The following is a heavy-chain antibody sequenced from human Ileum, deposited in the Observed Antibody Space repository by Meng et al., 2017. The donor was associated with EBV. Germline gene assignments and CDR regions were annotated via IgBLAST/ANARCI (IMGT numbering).Heavy chain of an antibody. V-gene: IGHV1-69*01. CDR2: LIAVFDKT. J-gene: IGHJ4*02. CDR1: GGSFSTHT. D-gene: IGHD1-14*01. Sequence: QARGVQSGAEVKKPGSSVKVACKTSGGSFSTHTFSWVRRAPGQGLEWTGGLIAVFDKTKAAPRFQDRVTFTADESTSTAYMELSSLTFDDTAVYFCARGRRNEPLFDYWGQGTLVTVSS. CDR3: ARGRRNEPLFDY.